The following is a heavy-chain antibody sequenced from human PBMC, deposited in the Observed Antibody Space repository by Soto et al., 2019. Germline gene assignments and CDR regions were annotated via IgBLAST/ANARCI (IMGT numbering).Heavy chain of an antibody. J-gene: IGHJ6*02. D-gene: IGHD3-10*01. CDR1: GYTFTGYY. CDR3: ARGLHGDYYGMDV. Sequence: QVQLVQSGAEVKKPGASVKVSCKASGYTFTGYYMHWVRQAPGQGLEWMGWINPNSGGTNYAQKFQGWVXXTXDTXISTAYMELSRLRSDDTAVYYCARGLHGDYYGMDVWGQGTTVTVSS. V-gene: IGHV1-2*04. CDR2: INPNSGGT.